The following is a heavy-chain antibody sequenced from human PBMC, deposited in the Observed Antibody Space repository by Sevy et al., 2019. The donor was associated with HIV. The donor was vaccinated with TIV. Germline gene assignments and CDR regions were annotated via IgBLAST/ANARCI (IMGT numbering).Heavy chain of an antibody. J-gene: IGHJ4*02. CDR2: ISPSGGSV. D-gene: IGHD4-4*01. CDR3: QAVTTAGRDY. V-gene: IGHV3-23*01. Sequence: GGSLRLSCAASGFTFSSYWMNWVRQAPGKGLEWVSGISPSGGSVYYRDSVKGRFTISRDNSRNTQYLEMNSLRADDTAVYYCQAVTTAGRDYWGQGTLVTVSS. CDR1: GFTFSSYW.